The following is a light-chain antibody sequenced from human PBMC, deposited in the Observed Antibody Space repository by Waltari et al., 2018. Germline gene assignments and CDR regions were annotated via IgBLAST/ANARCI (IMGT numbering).Light chain of an antibody. J-gene: IGKJ4*01. CDR3: QQRSKWALT. CDR2: DAS. CDR1: QSITNS. Sequence: DIVLTQSPATLSLSPGERATLSCRASQSITNSLAWYQLKPGQAPRLLIYDASNRATGSPARFSGSGSGTDFTLTISNLEPEDSAVYYCQQRSKWALTVGGGTKVEIK. V-gene: IGKV3-11*01.